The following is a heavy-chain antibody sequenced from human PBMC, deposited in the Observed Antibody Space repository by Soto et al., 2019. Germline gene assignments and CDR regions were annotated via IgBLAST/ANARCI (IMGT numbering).Heavy chain of an antibody. CDR1: GGSISSGDYY. CDR3: ARFSIAVAGTGWFDP. Sequence: SETLSLTCTVSGGSISSGDYYWSWIRQPPGKGLEWIGYIYYSGSTNYNPSLKSRVTISVDTSKNQFSLKLSSVTAADTAVYYCARFSIAVAGTGWFDPWGQGTLVTASS. V-gene: IGHV4-61*08. D-gene: IGHD6-13*01. CDR2: IYYSGST. J-gene: IGHJ5*02.